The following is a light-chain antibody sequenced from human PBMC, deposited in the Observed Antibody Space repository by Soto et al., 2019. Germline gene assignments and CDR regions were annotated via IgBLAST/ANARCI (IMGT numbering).Light chain of an antibody. Sequence: EIVMTQSPATLSVSPGERATLSCRASQSVSSNLAWYQQKPGQAPRLLIYGASTRATGIPGRFSGSGSGTEFTLTISSLQSEDFAVYYCQQYNNWTYTFGQGTNLEIK. J-gene: IGKJ2*01. CDR1: QSVSSN. CDR2: GAS. V-gene: IGKV3-15*01. CDR3: QQYNNWTYT.